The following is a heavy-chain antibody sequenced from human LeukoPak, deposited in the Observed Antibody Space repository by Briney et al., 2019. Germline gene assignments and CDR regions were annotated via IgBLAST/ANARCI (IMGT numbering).Heavy chain of an antibody. CDR3: ARVPKSINGGRGRKTKDRYYYYYMDV. J-gene: IGHJ6*03. V-gene: IGHV4-59*01. CDR1: GGSINTYY. Sequence: SETLSLTCAVSGGSINTYYWSWIRQPPGKGLEWIGYISDSGSTNYNPSLKSRLTISIDTSKNQFSLSLNSVTAADTAVYYCARVPKSINGGRGRKTKDRYYYYYMDVWGKGTTVTVSS. D-gene: IGHD3-10*01. CDR2: ISDSGST.